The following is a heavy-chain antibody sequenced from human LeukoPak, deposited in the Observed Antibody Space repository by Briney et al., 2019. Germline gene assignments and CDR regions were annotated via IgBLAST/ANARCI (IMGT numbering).Heavy chain of an antibody. Sequence: PSETLSLTCAVYGWSFNDYYWNWIRQPPGNGLEWIVEINARGDTNYNPSLKSRVTISVDTSKKQFSLRFTSTIAADTAVYYCVRGQVPAARGYNWFDPWGQGTLVTVSS. D-gene: IGHD2-2*01. CDR2: INARGDT. CDR3: VRGQVPAARGYNWFDP. V-gene: IGHV4-34*01. CDR1: GWSFNDYY. J-gene: IGHJ5*02.